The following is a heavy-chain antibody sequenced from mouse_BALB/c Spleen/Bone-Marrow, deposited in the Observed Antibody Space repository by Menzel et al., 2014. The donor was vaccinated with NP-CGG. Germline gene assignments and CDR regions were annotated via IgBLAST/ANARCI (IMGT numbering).Heavy chain of an antibody. CDR3: ARDTVITTHWYFDV. Sequence: EVHLVESGGGLGQPGGSLRLSCAPSGFTFTDYYMSWVRQPPGKALEWLGFIRNKANGYTTEYSASVKGRFTISRDNSQSILYLQMNTLRAEDSATYYCARDTVITTHWYFDVWGAGTTVTVSS. D-gene: IGHD2-4*01. CDR1: GFTFTDYY. CDR2: IRNKANGYTT. V-gene: IGHV7-3*02. J-gene: IGHJ1*01.